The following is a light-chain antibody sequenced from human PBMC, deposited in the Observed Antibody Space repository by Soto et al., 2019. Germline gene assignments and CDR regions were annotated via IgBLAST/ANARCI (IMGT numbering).Light chain of an antibody. CDR2: GAS. V-gene: IGKV3-20*01. CDR3: QQYGSSPWT. J-gene: IGKJ1*01. Sequence: ENVLTQSPGTLSLSPGERATLSCRASQSVSSSYLAWYQQKPGQAPRLLIYGASSRATGIPDWFSGSGSGTDFTLTISRLEPEDFAVYYCQQYGSSPWTFGQGTKVEIK. CDR1: QSVSSSY.